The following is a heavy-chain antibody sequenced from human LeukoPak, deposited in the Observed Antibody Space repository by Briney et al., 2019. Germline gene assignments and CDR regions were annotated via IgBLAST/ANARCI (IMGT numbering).Heavy chain of an antibody. J-gene: IGHJ4*02. Sequence: PGGSLRLSCAASGFTFSKYAMNWVRQARGKGLEVVSGISGSGGGTYYVDSVKGRFTISRDNSKNTLYLHMNSLRAEDTAVYYCAKDSDDSNYPLACFDFWGQGTLVTVSS. CDR1: GFTFSKYA. CDR2: ISGSGGGT. D-gene: IGHD4-11*01. CDR3: AKDSDDSNYPLACFDF. V-gene: IGHV3-23*01.